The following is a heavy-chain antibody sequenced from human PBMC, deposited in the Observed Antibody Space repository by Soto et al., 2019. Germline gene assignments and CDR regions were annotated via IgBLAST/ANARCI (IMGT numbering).Heavy chain of an antibody. CDR2: IYPGDSDT. J-gene: IGHJ6*02. CDR3: AGGGVRGVITRTRDYYCMVV. V-gene: IGHV5-51*01. D-gene: IGHD3-10*01. CDR1: GYSFTSYW. Sequence: PGESLKISCKGSGYSFTSYWIGWVRQMPGKGLEWMGIIYPGDSDTRYSPSFQGQVTISADKSISTAYLQWSSLKASDTAMYYCAGGGVRGVITRTRDYYCMVVWGQGSTVTVSS.